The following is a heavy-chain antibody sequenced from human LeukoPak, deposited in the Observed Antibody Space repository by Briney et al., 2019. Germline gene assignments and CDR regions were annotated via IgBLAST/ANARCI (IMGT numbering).Heavy chain of an antibody. Sequence: ASVKVSCKASGGTFSSYAISWVRQAPGQGLEWMGRIIPILGIANYAQKFQGRVTITADKSTSTAYMELSSLRSEDTAVYYCARHGTITTYAYYSYYFDVWGKGTTVTVSS. V-gene: IGHV1-69*04. J-gene: IGHJ6*03. CDR1: GGTFSSYA. D-gene: IGHD4-11*01. CDR3: ARHGTITTYAYYSYYFDV. CDR2: IIPILGIA.